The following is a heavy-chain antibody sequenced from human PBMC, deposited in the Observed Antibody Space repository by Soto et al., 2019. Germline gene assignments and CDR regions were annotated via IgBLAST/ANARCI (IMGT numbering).Heavy chain of an antibody. D-gene: IGHD1-26*01. Sequence: QVQLVESGGGVVQPGRSLRLSCVASGFTFSSYGRHWVRQAPGKWLEWVAIISYDGSNTYYADSVKGRFTISRDNSKNTLYLQMNSLRAEDTSVYYCAKEGGLSGSYYISSSYYFDYWGQGTLVTVSS. CDR2: ISYDGSNT. CDR1: GFTFSSYG. V-gene: IGHV3-30*18. CDR3: AKEGGLSGSYYISSSYYFDY. J-gene: IGHJ4*02.